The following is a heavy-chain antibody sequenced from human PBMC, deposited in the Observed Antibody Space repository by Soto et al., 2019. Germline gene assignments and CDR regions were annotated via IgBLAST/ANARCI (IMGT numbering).Heavy chain of an antibody. CDR2: ISSSGSTI. Sequence: GGSLRLSCAASGFTFSDYYMSWIRQAPGKGLEWVSYISSSGSTIYYADSVKGRFTISRDNAKNSLYLQMNSLRAEDTAVYYCARGDYDFWSGHQPSYYMDVWGKGTTVTISS. D-gene: IGHD3-3*01. CDR1: GFTFSDYY. V-gene: IGHV3-11*01. CDR3: ARGDYDFWSGHQPSYYMDV. J-gene: IGHJ6*03.